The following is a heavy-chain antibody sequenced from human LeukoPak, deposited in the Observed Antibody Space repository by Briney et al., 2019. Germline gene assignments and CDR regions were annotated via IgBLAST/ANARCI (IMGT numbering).Heavy chain of an antibody. CDR1: GGSISSYY. CDR2: IYYSGST. CDR3: ARDGYCSGGSCYSAAFDI. D-gene: IGHD2-15*01. J-gene: IGHJ3*02. Sequence: SETLSLTCTVSGGSISSYYWSWIRQPPGKGLEWIGYIYYSGSTNYNPSLKSRVTISVDTSKNQFSLKLSSVTAADTAVYYCARDGYCSGGSCYSAAFDIWGQGTMVTVSS. V-gene: IGHV4-59*01.